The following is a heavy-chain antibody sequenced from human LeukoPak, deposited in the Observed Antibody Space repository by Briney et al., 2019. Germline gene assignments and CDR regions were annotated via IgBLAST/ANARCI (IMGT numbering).Heavy chain of an antibody. CDR1: GFTFSNYW. V-gene: IGHV3-7*03. CDR2: INEDGSEQ. Sequence: GGSLRLSCAVSGFTFSNYWMRWFRQAPGKGLDWVTGINEDGSEQKYVDSVKGRFTVSRDNTKNSLYLQVNSLRVDDTAVYYCARVNGRASGIWGQGTMVTVSS. D-gene: IGHD1-26*01. CDR3: ARVNGRASGI. J-gene: IGHJ3*02.